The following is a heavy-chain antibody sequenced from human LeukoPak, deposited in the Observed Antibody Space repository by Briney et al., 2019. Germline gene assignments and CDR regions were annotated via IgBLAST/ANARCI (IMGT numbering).Heavy chain of an antibody. V-gene: IGHV4-59*01. CDR3: AREPHSMKYYYGSGSLAGILDV. CDR1: GGSFRSYY. D-gene: IGHD3-10*01. J-gene: IGHJ6*04. CDR2: IYYSVST. Sequence: SETLSLTCTVSGGSFRSYYWSWIRQPPGKGLEWIGYIYYSVSTNYNPSLKSRVTISVDTSKNQFSLKLNSVTAADTAVYYCAREPHSMKYYYGSGSLAGILDVWGKGTTVTVSS.